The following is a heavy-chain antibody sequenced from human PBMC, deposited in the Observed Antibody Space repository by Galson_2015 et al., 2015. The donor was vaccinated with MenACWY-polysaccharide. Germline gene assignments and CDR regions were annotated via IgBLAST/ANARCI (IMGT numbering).Heavy chain of an antibody. Sequence: SLRLSCAAPGFTFSSYGMHWVRQAPGKGLEWVAVISYDGSNKYYADSVKGRFTISRDNSKDTLYLQMNSLRAEDTAVYYCAKDSSSGYSFDYWGQGTLVTVSS. V-gene: IGHV3-30*18. J-gene: IGHJ4*02. CDR3: AKDSSSGYSFDY. D-gene: IGHD3-22*01. CDR1: GFTFSSYG. CDR2: ISYDGSNK.